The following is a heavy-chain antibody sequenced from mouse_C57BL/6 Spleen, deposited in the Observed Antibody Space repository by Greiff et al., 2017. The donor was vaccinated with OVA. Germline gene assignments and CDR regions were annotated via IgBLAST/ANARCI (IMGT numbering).Heavy chain of an antibody. CDR2: ISSGGDYI. CDR3: TREDLYGSSSYFDY. D-gene: IGHD1-1*01. J-gene: IGHJ2*01. CDR1: GFTFSSYA. V-gene: IGHV5-9-1*02. Sequence: EVQVVESGEGLVKPGGSLKLSCAASGFTFSSYAMSWVRQTPEKRLEWVAYISSGGDYIYYADTVKGRFTISRDNARNTLYLQMSSLKSEDTAMYYCTREDLYGSSSYFDYWGQGTTLTVSS.